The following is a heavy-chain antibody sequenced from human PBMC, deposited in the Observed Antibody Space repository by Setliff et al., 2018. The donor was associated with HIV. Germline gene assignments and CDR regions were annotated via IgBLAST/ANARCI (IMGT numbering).Heavy chain of an antibody. Sequence: ASVKVSCKTSGFTFTNYAIHWVRQAPGQRLEWMGWINAGNGNTKYSQGLQGRVTMTRKTSISTAYMELSSLKSDDTAVYYCASGCLIGGSGPCRNFEFWGQGTLVTVSS. V-gene: IGHV1-3*01. J-gene: IGHJ4*02. D-gene: IGHD3-9*01. CDR1: GFTFTNYA. CDR2: INAGNGNT. CDR3: ASGCLIGGSGPCRNFEF.